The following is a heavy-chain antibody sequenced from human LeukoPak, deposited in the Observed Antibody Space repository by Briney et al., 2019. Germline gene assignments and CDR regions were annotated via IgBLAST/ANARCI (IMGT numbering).Heavy chain of an antibody. CDR3: ARTWYDFWSGYSTFDY. Sequence: GASVKVSCKASGYTFTGYYMHWVRQAPGQGLEWMGRINPNSGGTNYAQKFQGRVTMTRDTSISTAYMELRSLRSDDTAVYYCARTWYDFWSGYSTFDYWGQGTLVTVSS. CDR2: INPNSGGT. CDR1: GYTFTGYY. J-gene: IGHJ4*02. D-gene: IGHD3-3*01. V-gene: IGHV1-2*06.